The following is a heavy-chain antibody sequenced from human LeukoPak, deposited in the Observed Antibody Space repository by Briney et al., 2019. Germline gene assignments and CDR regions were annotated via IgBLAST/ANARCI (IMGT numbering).Heavy chain of an antibody. CDR1: GYSFTSYR. CDR2: IYPVDSDT. CDR3: ARRHDFNGPQNYYYYGMDV. D-gene: IGHD2-21*02. Sequence: PGESLKISCKGSGYSFTSYRIGWVRQMPGKGLEWMGIIYPVDSDTRYSPSFQGQVTISADKSISTAYLQWSSLKASDTAMYYCARRHDFNGPQNYYYYGMDVWGQGTTVTVSS. J-gene: IGHJ6*02. V-gene: IGHV5-51*01.